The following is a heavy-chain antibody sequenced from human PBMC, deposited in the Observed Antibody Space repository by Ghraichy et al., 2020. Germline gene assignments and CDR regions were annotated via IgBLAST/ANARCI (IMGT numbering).Heavy chain of an antibody. J-gene: IGHJ4*02. CDR1: GGSMGSYY. CDR2: IAYSGRP. V-gene: IGHV4-59*01. CDR3: AGEGGIVGGSVDY. D-gene: IGHD1-26*01. Sequence: SETLSLTCTVSGGSMGSYYWSWIRQPPGKGLEWIGYIAYSGRPNYKPSLKSRVTISLDTSKNQFYLKLTSLNAADTAVYYCAGEGGIVGGSVDYWGQGTLVTVSS.